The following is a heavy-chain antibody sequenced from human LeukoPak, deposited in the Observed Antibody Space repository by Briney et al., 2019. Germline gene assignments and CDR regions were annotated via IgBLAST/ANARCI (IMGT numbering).Heavy chain of an antibody. V-gene: IGHV3-7*04. CDR3: CRDVRGYFYDSSGLER. J-gene: IGHJ1*01. CDR1: GFLFQIYC. D-gene: IGHD3-22*01. CDR2: IKQDGSEK. Sequence: GGSLRLSCAASGFLFQIYCMLGLRQAPGKGLEWVANIKQDGSEKYYVDSVKGRFTISRDNAKNSLYLQMNSLRAEDTAVYSCCRDVRGYFYDSSGLERWGQGTLVTVSS.